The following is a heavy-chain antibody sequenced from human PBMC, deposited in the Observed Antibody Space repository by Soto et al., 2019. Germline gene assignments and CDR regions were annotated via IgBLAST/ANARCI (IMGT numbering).Heavy chain of an antibody. CDR2: IIPIFGDA. J-gene: IGHJ6*02. CDR1: VGTFSTYA. Sequence: QVQLVQSGAEVKKPGSSVKVSCKSSVGTFSTYAISWVPQAPGQGLEWMGGIIPIFGDANYAQKFQGRVTITADESTTTAHIELISLRSGETVVYYSARDEMVVATVSRSWHYCYGLAGWGQGTTVTVSS. CDR3: ARDEMVVATVSRSWHYCYGLAG. D-gene: IGHD2-15*01. V-gene: IGHV1-69*12.